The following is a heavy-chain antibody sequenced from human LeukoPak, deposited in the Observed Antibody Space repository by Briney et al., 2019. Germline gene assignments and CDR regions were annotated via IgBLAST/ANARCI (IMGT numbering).Heavy chain of an antibody. CDR3: ARVWNDVDY. D-gene: IGHD1-1*01. Sequence: SETLSLTCTISGGSITSGSYYWGWIRQPPGKGLEWIGSIYYSGSTYYNPSLKSRVTISVDTSKNQFSLKLSSVTAADTAVYYCARVWNDVDYWGQGTLVTVSS. CDR1: GGSITSGSYY. J-gene: IGHJ4*02. V-gene: IGHV4-39*07. CDR2: IYYSGST.